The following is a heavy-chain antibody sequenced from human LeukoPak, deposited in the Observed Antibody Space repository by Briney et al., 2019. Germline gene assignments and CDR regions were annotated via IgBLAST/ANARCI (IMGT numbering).Heavy chain of an antibody. CDR2: ISSSGGTI. CDR1: GFTFSSYA. CDR3: ASLDFNYDFWSGYSYFDY. V-gene: IGHV3-48*03. Sequence: GGSLRLSCAASGFTFSSYAMSWVRQAPGKGLEWVSYISSSGGTIYYADSVKGRFTISRDNAKNSLYLQMNSLRAEDTAVYYCASLDFNYDFWSGYSYFDYWGQGTLVTVSS. J-gene: IGHJ4*02. D-gene: IGHD3-3*01.